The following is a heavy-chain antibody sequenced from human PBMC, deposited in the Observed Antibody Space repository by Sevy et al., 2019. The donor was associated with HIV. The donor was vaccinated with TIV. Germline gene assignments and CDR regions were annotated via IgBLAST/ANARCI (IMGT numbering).Heavy chain of an antibody. CDR3: GRDAGGGWRYVGAIDF. CDR2: IKRDGSEN. CDR1: GFTFSDYW. Sequence: GGSLRLSCAASGFTFSDYWMTWVRQAPGKGLEWVASIKRDGSENDHVDSVKGRFTISRDNTKKSLFLEMHSLRVEDTAVYDCGRDAGGGWRYVGAIDFWGQGTMVTVSS. V-gene: IGHV3-7*01. J-gene: IGHJ3*01. D-gene: IGHD3-16*01.